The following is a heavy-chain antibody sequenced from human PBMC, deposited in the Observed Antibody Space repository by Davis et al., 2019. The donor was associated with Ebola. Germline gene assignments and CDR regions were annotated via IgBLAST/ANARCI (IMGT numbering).Heavy chain of an antibody. D-gene: IGHD3-16*01. V-gene: IGHV3-30*03. J-gene: IGHJ4*02. CDR1: GFTFSRYG. CDR2: ISSDAGNV. CDR3: TVGARGY. Sequence: GESLKISCAASGFTFSRYGMHWIRQAPGRGLEWVAVISSDAGNVNFATSVKGRFTISRDNSKMTVYLQMNSLRAEDTATYYCTVGARGYWGQGILVTVSS.